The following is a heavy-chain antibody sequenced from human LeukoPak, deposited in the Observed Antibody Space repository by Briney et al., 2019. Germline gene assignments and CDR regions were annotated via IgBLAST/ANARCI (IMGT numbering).Heavy chain of an antibody. CDR1: GFTFSSYV. J-gene: IGHJ4*02. CDR2: ISYDGSNK. Sequence: GGSLRLSCAASGFTFSSYVMHWVRQAPGKGLEWVAIISYDGSNKYYADSVKGRFTISRDNSKNTLYLQMNSLRAEDTAVYYCARGSHYYDSSGYLDYWGQGTLATVSS. D-gene: IGHD3-22*01. CDR3: ARGSHYYDSSGYLDY. V-gene: IGHV3-30*04.